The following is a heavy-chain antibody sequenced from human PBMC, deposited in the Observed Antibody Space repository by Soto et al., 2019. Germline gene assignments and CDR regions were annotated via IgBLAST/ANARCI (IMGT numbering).Heavy chain of an antibody. Sequence: CAASGFTFSSYWMHWVRQAPGKGLVWVSRINSDGSSTSYADSVKGRFTISRDNAKNTLYLQMNSLRAEDTAVYYCATLEPIPQIAIGGPNWFDPWGQGTLVTVSS. V-gene: IGHV3-74*01. J-gene: IGHJ5*02. CDR3: ATLEPIPQIAIGGPNWFDP. CDR2: INSDGSST. CDR1: GFTFSSYW. D-gene: IGHD2-21*01.